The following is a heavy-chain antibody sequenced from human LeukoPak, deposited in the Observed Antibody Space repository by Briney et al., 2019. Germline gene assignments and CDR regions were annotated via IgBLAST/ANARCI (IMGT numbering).Heavy chain of an antibody. V-gene: IGHV5-51*01. CDR3: ARWVTADRGKKDAFDI. D-gene: IGHD2-21*02. CDR1: GYSFTNYW. Sequence: PGESLKISCKGSGYSFTNYWIGWVRQMPGKGLEWMGIIHPRDSDTRYSPSFQGQVTISADKSISTAYLQWSSLKASDTAIYHCARWVTADRGKKDAFDIWGQGTMVTVSS. J-gene: IGHJ3*02. CDR2: IHPRDSDT.